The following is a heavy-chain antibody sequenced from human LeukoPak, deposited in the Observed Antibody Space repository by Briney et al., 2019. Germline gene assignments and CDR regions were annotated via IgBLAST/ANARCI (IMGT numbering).Heavy chain of an antibody. CDR1: GFTFSSYG. J-gene: IGHJ6*02. Sequence: GGSLRLSCVASGFTFSSYGMHWVRQAPGKGLEWVAAISHDGRNTYYVDSVEGRFTISRDNSDNTLFLQLNSLRAEDTALYYCAKNWRDSSSWYTSYFYGMDVWGQGTTVTVSS. CDR3: AKNWRDSSSWYTSYFYGMDV. V-gene: IGHV3-30*18. D-gene: IGHD6-13*01. CDR2: ISHDGRNT.